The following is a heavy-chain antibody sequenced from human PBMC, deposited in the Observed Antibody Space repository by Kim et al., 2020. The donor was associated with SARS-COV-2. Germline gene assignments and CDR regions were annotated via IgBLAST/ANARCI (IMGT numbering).Heavy chain of an antibody. V-gene: IGHV6-1*01. CDR3: ARVDDFWSGYYTLGWFDP. D-gene: IGHD3-3*01. CDR1: GDSVSSNSAA. J-gene: IGHJ5*02. Sequence: SQTLSLTCAISGDSVSSNSAAWHWIRQSPSRGLEWLGRTYYRSKWYNDYSVSVKSRITINPDTSKNQFSLQLNSVTPEDTAVYYCARVDDFWSGYYTLGWFDPWGQGTLVTVSS. CDR2: TYYRSKWYN.